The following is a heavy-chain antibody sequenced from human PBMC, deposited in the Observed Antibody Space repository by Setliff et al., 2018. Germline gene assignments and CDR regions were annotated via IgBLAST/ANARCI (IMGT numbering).Heavy chain of an antibody. CDR1: GGSISSGDNY. CDR2: IHASGST. V-gene: IGHV4-61*02. CDR3: ARSGDYGSGRLSP. D-gene: IGHD3-10*01. J-gene: IGHJ5*02. Sequence: SETLSLTCTVSGGSISSGDNYWSWIRQPAGKGLEWIGRIHASGSTNYNPSLKSRVTISLDTSNNQFSLKLSSVTAAETAMYYCARSGDYGSGRLSPWGQGTLVTVSS.